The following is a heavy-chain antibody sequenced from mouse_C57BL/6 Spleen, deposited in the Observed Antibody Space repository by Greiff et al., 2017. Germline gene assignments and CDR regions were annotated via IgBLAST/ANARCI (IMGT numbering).Heavy chain of an antibody. CDR3: ARQYSNGFAY. J-gene: IGHJ3*01. CDR2: ISSGGSYT. CDR1: GFTFSSYG. D-gene: IGHD2-5*01. V-gene: IGHV5-6*01. Sequence: EVMLVESGGDLVKPGGSLKLSCAASGFTFSSYGMSWVRQTPDKRLEWVATISSGGSYTYYPDSVKGRFTISRDNAKNTLYLQMSSLKSEDTAMYYCARQYSNGFAYWGQGTLVTVSA.